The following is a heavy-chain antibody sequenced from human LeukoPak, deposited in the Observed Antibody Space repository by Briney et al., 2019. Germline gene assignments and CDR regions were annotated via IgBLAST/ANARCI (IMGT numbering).Heavy chain of an antibody. J-gene: IGHJ6*03. D-gene: IGHD1-26*01. CDR2: ITSGSSYI. V-gene: IGHV3-21*01. Sequence: GGSLRLSCAASGFTFSSYAMSWVRQAPGKGLEWVSSITSGSSYIYYADSAKGRFTISRDNAKNSLYLQMNSLRAEDTAVYYCARDPYSGSYGNYYYYFMDVWGKGTTVTISS. CDR3: ARDPYSGSYGNYYYYFMDV. CDR1: GFTFSSYA.